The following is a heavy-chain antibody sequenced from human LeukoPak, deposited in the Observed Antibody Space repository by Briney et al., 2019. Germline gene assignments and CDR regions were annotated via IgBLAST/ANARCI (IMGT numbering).Heavy chain of an antibody. D-gene: IGHD6-13*01. Sequence: ASVKVSCKASGGTFSSYAINWVRQAPGQGLEWMGRIVPIFGTTNYAQKFQGRVTITTDESTSTAYMELSSLRSEDTAVYYCARDRGERGSSWSLPAHGFDTWGQGTMVTVSS. V-gene: IGHV1-69*05. CDR2: IVPIFGTT. CDR1: GGTFSSYA. CDR3: ARDRGERGSSWSLPAHGFDT. J-gene: IGHJ3*02.